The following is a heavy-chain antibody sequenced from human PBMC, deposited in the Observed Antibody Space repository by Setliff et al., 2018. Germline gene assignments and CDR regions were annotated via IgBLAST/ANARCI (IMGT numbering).Heavy chain of an antibody. V-gene: IGHV7-4-1*02. J-gene: IGHJ6*03. D-gene: IGHD3-3*01. CDR2: INTNTGNP. Sequence: ASVKVSCKASGYTFRSYGINWVRQAPGQGLEWMGWINTNTGNPTYAQGFTGRFVFSLDTSVTTAYLQISSLKAQDSAVYYCAGGGDVITIFGGVTPDYYYYMDVWGTGTTVTVSS. CDR3: AGGGDVITIFGGVTPDYYYYMDV. CDR1: GYTFRSYG.